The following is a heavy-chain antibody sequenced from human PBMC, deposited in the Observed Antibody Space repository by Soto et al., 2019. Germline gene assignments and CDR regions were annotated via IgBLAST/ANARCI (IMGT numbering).Heavy chain of an antibody. V-gene: IGHV4-34*01. CDR1: GCSISGYY. CDR3: ARGRGSTVTTWLNYYYYGMDV. CDR2: INHSGST. D-gene: IGHD4-17*01. J-gene: IGHJ6*02. Sequence: SETLSLTCTFSGCSISGYYWILIRQPPGKRLEWIGDINHSGSTNYNPSLRSRVTISVDTSKNQFSLKLSSVTAADTAVYYCARGRGSTVTTWLNYYYYGMDVWGQGTTVTVSS.